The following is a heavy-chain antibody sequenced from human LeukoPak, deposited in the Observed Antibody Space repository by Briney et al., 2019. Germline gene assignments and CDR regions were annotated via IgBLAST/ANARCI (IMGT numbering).Heavy chain of an antibody. V-gene: IGHV3-23*01. D-gene: IGHD4-17*01. CDR3: ARDDYGDYFSYYYYYMDV. CDR1: GFTFSSYA. CDR2: ISGSGGST. Sequence: GGSLRLSCAASGFTFSSYAMSWVRQAPGRGLEWVSAISGSGGSTNYADSVKGRFTISRDNSKNMLYLQMNSLRAEDTAVYYCARDDYGDYFSYYYYYMDVWGKGTTVTVSS. J-gene: IGHJ6*03.